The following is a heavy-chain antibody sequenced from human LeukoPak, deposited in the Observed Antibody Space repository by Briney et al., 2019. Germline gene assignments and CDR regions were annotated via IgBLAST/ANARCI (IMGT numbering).Heavy chain of an antibody. V-gene: IGHV3-74*01. CDR1: GFTFSSYW. Sequence: PGGSLRLSCAASGFTFSSYWMHWIRQAPGEGLVWVSRIDNDGSSTNYADSVKGRITISRDNAKNTLYLQMNSLRAEDTAVYYCARGGFQHGFDLWGQGTMVTVSS. CDR3: ARGGFQHGFDL. J-gene: IGHJ3*01. CDR2: IDNDGSST.